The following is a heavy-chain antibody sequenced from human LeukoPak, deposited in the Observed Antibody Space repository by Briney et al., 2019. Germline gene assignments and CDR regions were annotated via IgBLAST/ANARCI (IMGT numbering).Heavy chain of an antibody. J-gene: IGHJ6*02. Sequence: GASVKVSCKASGYTFTSYGISWVRQAPGQGLEWMGWISAYNGNTNYAQKLQGRVTMTTDTSTSTAYMELRSLRSDDTAVYYCARDPFDAGVRGVKKAGHYYYYGMDVWGQGTTVTVSS. CDR2: ISAYNGNT. V-gene: IGHV1-18*01. CDR1: GYTFTSYG. D-gene: IGHD3-10*01. CDR3: ARDPFDAGVRGVKKAGHYYYYGMDV.